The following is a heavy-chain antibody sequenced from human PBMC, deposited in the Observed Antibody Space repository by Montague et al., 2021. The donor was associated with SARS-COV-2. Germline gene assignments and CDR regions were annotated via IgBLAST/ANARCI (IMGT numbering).Heavy chain of an antibody. CDR2: INHSGTA. Sequence: SETLSLTCAVYGGSFSVYYWSWLRQSPRSGLEWIAEINHSGTANYNPSLKSRVSVSVDTSKNQFTLKLTSVTAADTAMYYCARHRRFGVPVAGGAYFDHWGQGTQVTVSS. CDR1: GGSFSVYY. D-gene: IGHD6-19*01. J-gene: IGHJ4*02. V-gene: IGHV4-34*01. CDR3: ARHRRFGVPVAGGAYFDH.